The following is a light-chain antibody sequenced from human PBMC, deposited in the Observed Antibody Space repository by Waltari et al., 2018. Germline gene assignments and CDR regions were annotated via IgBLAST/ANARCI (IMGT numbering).Light chain of an antibody. J-gene: IGKJ2*01. Sequence: DIVLTQSPDSLAVSLGEWAPTNCQSSQSVLYSPNNKNYLAWYQQKPGQTPKLLMYWASTRESGVPDRFSGSGSGTDFTLTISSLQAEDVAVYYCQQYYSTLPYTFGQGTKLEIK. CDR1: QSVLYSPNNKNY. CDR2: WAS. CDR3: QQYYSTLPYT. V-gene: IGKV4-1*01.